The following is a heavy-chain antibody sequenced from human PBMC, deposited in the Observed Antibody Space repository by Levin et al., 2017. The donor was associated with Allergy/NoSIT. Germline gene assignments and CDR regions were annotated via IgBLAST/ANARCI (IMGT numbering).Heavy chain of an antibody. CDR2: VYTGGNT. CDR3: AREVCTTSSCYALH. Sequence: ASVKVSCAASGFTVSSDYMTWVRQAPGKGLEWVSVVYTGGNTYYADSVKGRFTISRDNSKNTLFLQMNRLRVEDTAVYYCAREVCTTSSCYALHWGQGTLVTVSS. D-gene: IGHD2-2*01. J-gene: IGHJ4*02. V-gene: IGHV3-66*01. CDR1: GFTVSSDY.